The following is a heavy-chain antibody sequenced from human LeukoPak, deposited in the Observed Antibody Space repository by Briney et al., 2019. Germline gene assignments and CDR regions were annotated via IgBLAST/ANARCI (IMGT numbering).Heavy chain of an antibody. CDR2: IYSGGST. CDR1: GFTVSSNY. D-gene: IGHD3-16*02. CDR3: ARSYLWGSYRYFDY. J-gene: IGHJ4*02. Sequence: GGSLRLSCAASGFTVSSNYMSWVRQAPGKGLEWVSVIYSGGSTYYADSVKGRFTISTDNSKNTLYLQMNSLRAEDTAVYYCARSYLWGSYRYFDYWGQGTLVTVSS. V-gene: IGHV3-66*01.